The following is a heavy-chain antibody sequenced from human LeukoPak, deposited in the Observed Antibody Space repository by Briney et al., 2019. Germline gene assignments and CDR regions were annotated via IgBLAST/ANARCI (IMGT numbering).Heavy chain of an antibody. Sequence: GGSLRLSCAASGFTFRSYWMHWVRQAPGKGLVWVSHIHSDGSSTGYADSVQGRFTISRDNAKNTLYLQMNSLRAEDTADYYCARHNYGYDYWGQGTLVTVSS. CDR3: ARHNYGYDY. V-gene: IGHV3-74*01. J-gene: IGHJ4*02. D-gene: IGHD3-10*01. CDR2: IHSDGSST. CDR1: GFTFRSYW.